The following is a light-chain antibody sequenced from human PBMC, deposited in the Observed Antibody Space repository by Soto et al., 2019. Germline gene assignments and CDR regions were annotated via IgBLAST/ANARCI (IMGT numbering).Light chain of an antibody. V-gene: IGKV1-9*01. J-gene: IGKJ5*01. CDR2: TAS. Sequence: DIQLTQSPSFLSASVGDRVTITCRASQGISNYLAWYHQKPGKAPKLLIHTASTLQSGVPSRFSGSGSGTEFTLTISSLKPEDFATYYCQQRHSYPITFGKGTRLETK. CDR1: QGISNY. CDR3: QQRHSYPIT.